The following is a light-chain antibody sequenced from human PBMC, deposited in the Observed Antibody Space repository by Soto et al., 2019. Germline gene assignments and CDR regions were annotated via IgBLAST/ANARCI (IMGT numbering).Light chain of an antibody. CDR1: QSLSSNY. V-gene: IGKV3-20*01. CDR2: GAS. J-gene: IGKJ1*01. CDR3: QQYDTSAT. Sequence: EIVLTQSPGTLSLSAGERATLSCRASQSLSSNYLAWYQQKPGQAPTVLIYGASSRATGIPDRFSGSGSGTDFTLTISRLEPEAFAVYYCQQYDTSATFGQGTKVEIK.